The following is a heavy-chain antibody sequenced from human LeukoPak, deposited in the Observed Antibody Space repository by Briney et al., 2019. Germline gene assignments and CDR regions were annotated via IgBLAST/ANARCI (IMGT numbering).Heavy chain of an antibody. CDR2: VLPIFGTA. Sequence: GASVKVSCKASGGTFSSYAISWVRQAPGQGLEWMGGVLPIFGTANYVQKFQGRVTITTDESTSTAYMELRSLRSEDTAVYYCARRGIRFDSSGWYDYWGQGTLVTVSS. CDR1: GGTFSSYA. D-gene: IGHD6-19*01. J-gene: IGHJ4*02. V-gene: IGHV1-69*05. CDR3: ARRGIRFDSSGWYDY.